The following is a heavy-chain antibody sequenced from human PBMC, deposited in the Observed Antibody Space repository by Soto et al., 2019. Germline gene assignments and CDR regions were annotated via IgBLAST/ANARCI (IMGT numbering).Heavy chain of an antibody. CDR2: ISDRGGDA. CDR1: GFTLSSYA. D-gene: IGHD2-15*01. CDR3: AKSGCNGGSCYSDY. J-gene: IGHJ4*02. V-gene: IGHV3-23*01. Sequence: GGSLRLSCAASGFTLSSYAMSWVRQAPGKGLEWVSSISDRGGDADYADSVKGRFTISRDNSKNTLGLQMNTLRAEDTAVYYCAKSGCNGGSCYSDYWGQGTLVTVSS.